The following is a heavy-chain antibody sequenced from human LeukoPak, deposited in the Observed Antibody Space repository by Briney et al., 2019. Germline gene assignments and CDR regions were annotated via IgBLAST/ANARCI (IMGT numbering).Heavy chain of an antibody. CDR2: IYSGGST. Sequence: PGGSLRLSCAASGFTVSSNYMTWVRQAPGKGLEWVSLIYSGGSTYYADSVKGRFTISRDNSKNTLNLQMTSLRAEDTAVYYCARGSGLVWFGEHVDSWGQGTLVTVSS. J-gene: IGHJ4*02. D-gene: IGHD3-10*01. CDR1: GFTVSSNY. CDR3: ARGSGLVWFGEHVDS. V-gene: IGHV3-53*01.